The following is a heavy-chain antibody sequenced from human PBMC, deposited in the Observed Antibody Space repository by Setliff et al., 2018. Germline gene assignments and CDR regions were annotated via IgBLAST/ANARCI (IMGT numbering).Heavy chain of an antibody. CDR2: IYPGNADT. D-gene: IGHD2-21*01. Sequence: PGESLKISCKGSGYSFTDYWIAWVRQTPGKGLEWMGTIYPGNADTRYSPSFQGQVTISNDTSINTAFLQWNNLKASDTAVYYCARRGERFSNWFDPWGQGTLVTVSS. CDR1: GYSFTDYW. V-gene: IGHV5-51*01. CDR3: ARRGERFSNWFDP. J-gene: IGHJ5*02.